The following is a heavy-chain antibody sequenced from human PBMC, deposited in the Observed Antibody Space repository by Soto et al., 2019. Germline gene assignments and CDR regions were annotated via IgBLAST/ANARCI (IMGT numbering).Heavy chain of an antibody. CDR2: IIPIFGTA. CDR3: ARDRGPSSGYYPYWFDP. J-gene: IGHJ5*02. V-gene: IGHV1-69*12. Sequence: QVQLVQSGAEVKKPGSSVKVSCKASGGTFSSYASTWVRQAPGHGLKRMGGIIPIFGTANYAQKFQGRVTIAADESPSTAYMELSSLRSEDTAMYYCARDRGPSSGYYPYWFDPWGQGTLVTVSS. D-gene: IGHD3-22*01. CDR1: GGTFSSYA.